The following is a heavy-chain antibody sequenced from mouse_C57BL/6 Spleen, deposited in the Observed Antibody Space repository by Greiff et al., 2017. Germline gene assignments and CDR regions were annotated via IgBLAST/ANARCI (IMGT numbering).Heavy chain of an antibody. V-gene: IGHV5-9*01. Sequence: DVILVDSGGGLVKPGGSLKLSCAASGFTFSSYTMSWVRQTPEKRLEWVATISGGGGNTYYPDSVKGRFTISRDNAKNTLYLQMSSLRSEDTALYYCARHLTAQATGAWFAYWGQGTLVTVSA. J-gene: IGHJ3*01. CDR1: GFTFSSYT. CDR2: ISGGGGNT. CDR3: ARHLTAQATGAWFAY. D-gene: IGHD3-2*02.